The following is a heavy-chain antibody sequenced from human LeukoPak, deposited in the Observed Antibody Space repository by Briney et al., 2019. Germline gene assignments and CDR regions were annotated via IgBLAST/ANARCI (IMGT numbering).Heavy chain of an antibody. Sequence: GGSLRLSCAASGFTFSHHGMHWVRQAPGKGLEWVSSISGSGASTYYADSVKGRFTISRDNSKNTLYLQMNSLRAEDTAVYYCANLHYDILTGYIYYFDYWGQGTLVTVSS. J-gene: IGHJ4*02. CDR1: GFTFSHHG. CDR2: ISGSGAST. D-gene: IGHD3-9*01. CDR3: ANLHYDILTGYIYYFDY. V-gene: IGHV3-23*01.